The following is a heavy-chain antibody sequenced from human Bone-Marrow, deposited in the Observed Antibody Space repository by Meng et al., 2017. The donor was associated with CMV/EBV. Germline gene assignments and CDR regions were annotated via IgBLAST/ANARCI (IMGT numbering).Heavy chain of an antibody. CDR2: IYYSGST. CDR1: GGSISSGGNC. D-gene: IGHD3-22*01. CDR3: ARGIVAFDY. J-gene: IGHJ4*02. Sequence: LTCTVSGGSISSGGNCWSWIRQHPGKGLEWIGYIYYSGSTSYNPSLKSRVTVSVDTSKNQFSLKLTSVTAADTAVYYCARGIVAFDYWGQGTLVTVSS. V-gene: IGHV4-31*03.